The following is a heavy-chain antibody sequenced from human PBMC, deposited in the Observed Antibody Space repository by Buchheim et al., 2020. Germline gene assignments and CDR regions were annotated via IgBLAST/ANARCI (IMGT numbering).Heavy chain of an antibody. J-gene: IGHJ2*01. CDR1: GFTFSNYG. CDR2: ISYDGRNK. Sequence: QVQLVESGGGVVQPGRSLRLSCAASGFTFSNYGMHWVRQAPGKGLEWVAVISYDGRNKYYGDSVKGRFTISRDNSKNTLYLQMNSLRAEDTAVYYCAKPKHYGPSYWYFDFWGRGTL. CDR3: AKPKHYGPSYWYFDF. V-gene: IGHV3-30*18. D-gene: IGHD3-10*01.